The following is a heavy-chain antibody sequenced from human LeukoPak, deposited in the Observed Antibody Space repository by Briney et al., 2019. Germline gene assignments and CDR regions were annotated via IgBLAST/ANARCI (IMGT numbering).Heavy chain of an antibody. CDR1: GFTFSSYA. Sequence: GGSLRLSCAASGFTFSSYAMSWVRQVPGKGLEWVAAIQSDGSKEYYAESVKGRFTISRDNSLNTLYVQLNSLRAEDTAIYYCARDANPDGRNWYLDLWGRGTLVTVPS. D-gene: IGHD2-15*01. V-gene: IGHV3-33*08. CDR2: IQSDGSKE. J-gene: IGHJ2*01. CDR3: ARDANPDGRNWYLDL.